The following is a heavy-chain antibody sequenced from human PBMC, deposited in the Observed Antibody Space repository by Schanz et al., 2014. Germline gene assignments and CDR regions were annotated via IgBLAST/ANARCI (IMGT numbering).Heavy chain of an antibody. J-gene: IGHJ4*02. D-gene: IGHD2-21*01. CDR1: GFTFFGSFA. V-gene: IGHV3-23*01. Sequence: EVQLLESGGGLVQPGGSLRLSCAASGFTFFGSFAMSWVRQAPGKGLEWVSRTSHDGSFTTFADSVKGRFTISRDNAKNSLYLQMNSLRAEDTAVYYCAKSKSQLPLFDYWGQGTLVADSS. CDR3: AKSKSQLPLFDY. CDR2: TSHDGSFT.